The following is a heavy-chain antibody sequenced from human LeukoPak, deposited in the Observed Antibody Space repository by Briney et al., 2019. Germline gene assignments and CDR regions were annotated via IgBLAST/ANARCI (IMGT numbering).Heavy chain of an antibody. CDR1: GFTFSTFP. CDR2: ISNSGSTI. J-gene: IGHJ4*02. Sequence: GGSLRLSCAASGFTFSTFPFNWVRKAPGKGLEWVSYISNSGSTIYYADSVKGRFTISRDNAKNSLYLQMNSLRDDDTAVYYCVRSDWDYWGQGTLVTVSS. D-gene: IGHD3-9*01. CDR3: VRSDWDY. V-gene: IGHV3-48*02.